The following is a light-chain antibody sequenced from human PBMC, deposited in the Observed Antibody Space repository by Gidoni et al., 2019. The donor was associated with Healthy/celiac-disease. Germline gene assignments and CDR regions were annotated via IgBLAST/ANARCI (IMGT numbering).Light chain of an antibody. V-gene: IGLV2-23*02. CDR2: EVS. CDR1: SHVVGSYNL. CDR3: CSSAGSSTPVV. Sequence: QSALTQPASGAGSPGHSITISCTGTSHVVGSYNLVSWFQQPPGNAPNLMIYEVSKRPAGGTPRFSGSKSGNTASLTTSGLQAEDEADYFFCSSAGSSTPVVFGGGTKPTVL. J-gene: IGLJ2*01.